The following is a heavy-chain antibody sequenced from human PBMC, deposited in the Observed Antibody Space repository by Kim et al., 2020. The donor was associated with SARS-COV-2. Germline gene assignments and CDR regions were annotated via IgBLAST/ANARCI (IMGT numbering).Heavy chain of an antibody. J-gene: IGHJ3*02. CDR1: GGSFSGYY. V-gene: IGHV4-34*01. CDR3: ARDGGTVTTAYAFDI. D-gene: IGHD4-17*01. Sequence: SETLSLTCAVYGGSFSGYYWSWIRQPPGKGLEWIGEINHSGSTNYNPSLKSRVTISVDTSKNQFSLKLSSVTAADTAVYYCARDGGTVTTAYAFDIWGQGTMVTVSS. CDR2: INHSGST.